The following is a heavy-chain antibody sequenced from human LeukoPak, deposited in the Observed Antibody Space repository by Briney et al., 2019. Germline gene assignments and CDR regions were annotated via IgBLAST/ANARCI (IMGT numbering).Heavy chain of an antibody. CDR2: INPSGGST. V-gene: IGHV1-46*01. CDR3: ARSNYYDSSGHYYFDY. D-gene: IGHD3-22*01. CDR1: GYTFTSYY. Sequence: ASVKVSCKASGYTFTSYYMHWVRQAPGQGLEWMGIINPSGGSTSYAQKFQGRVTMTRDMSTSTVYMELSSLRSEDTAVYYCARSNYYDSSGHYYFDYWGQGTLVTVSS. J-gene: IGHJ4*02.